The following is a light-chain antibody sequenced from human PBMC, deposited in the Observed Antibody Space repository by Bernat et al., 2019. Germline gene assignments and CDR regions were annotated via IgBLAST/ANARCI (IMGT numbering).Light chain of an antibody. CDR2: AAS. J-gene: IGKJ2*01. V-gene: IGKV3-20*01. CDR3: HQYGDSLPYT. CDR1: QSVSSSY. Sequence: EIVLTQSPGTLSLSPGERATLSCRASQSVSSSYLAWYQHKPGQAPRLLLYAASSRATGIPDRFSGSGSGTDFTLTIHRLEPEDAVIYYCHQYGDSLPYTFGQGTKLEIK.